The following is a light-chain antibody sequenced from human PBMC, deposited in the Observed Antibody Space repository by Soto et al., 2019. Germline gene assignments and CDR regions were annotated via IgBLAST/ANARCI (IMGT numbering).Light chain of an antibody. V-gene: IGKV3-20*01. J-gene: IGKJ5*01. CDR3: KQYSSSPPIT. CDR1: ESVIHY. CDR2: GAS. Sequence: EIVLTQSPGTLSLSPGERATISCRASESVIHYLAWYQQKPGQAPRLLIHGASSRATGIPARFSGSGSGTDFALTINRLEPEDFAVYYCKQYSSSPPITFGQGTRLEIK.